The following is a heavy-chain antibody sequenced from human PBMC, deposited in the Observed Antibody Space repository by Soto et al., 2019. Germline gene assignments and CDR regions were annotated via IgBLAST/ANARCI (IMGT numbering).Heavy chain of an antibody. Sequence: SETLSLTCTVAGGSISSSSYYWSCIRQPPGKWLEWIGSIYYRGSTYYNPSLKSRVTISVDTSKNQFSLKLSSVTAADTAVYYCARPAXPGRYYDSSGYLGWFDPCGQGTLVTVSS. D-gene: IGHD3-22*01. J-gene: IGHJ5*02. V-gene: IGHV4-39*01. CDR2: IYYRGST. CDR1: GGSISSSSYY. CDR3: ARPAXPGRYYDSSGYLGWFDP.